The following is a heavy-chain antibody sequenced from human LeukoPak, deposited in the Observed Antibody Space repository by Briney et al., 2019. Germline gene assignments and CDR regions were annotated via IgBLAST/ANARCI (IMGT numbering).Heavy chain of an antibody. CDR1: GYTFTSYY. J-gene: IGHJ5*02. D-gene: IGHD3-22*01. CDR2: INPNGGST. V-gene: IGHV1-46*01. Sequence: GGSVKVSCKASGYTFTSYYMHWVRQAPGQGLEWVGIINPNGGSTNYAQKFQSRVTMTRDTSTSTVYMELSSLRSEDTAVYYCAGGECITMIVVATWFDPWGQGTLVTVSS. CDR3: AGGECITMIVVATWFDP.